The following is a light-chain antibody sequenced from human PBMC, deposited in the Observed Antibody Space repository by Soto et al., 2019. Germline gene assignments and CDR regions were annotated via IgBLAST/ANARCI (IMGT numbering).Light chain of an antibody. J-gene: IGLJ1*01. CDR3: SSHTTSNTRV. CDR2: EVS. V-gene: IGLV2-14*03. Sequence: QSVLTQPASVSGSPGQSIAISCTGTSSDVGAYDFVSWYQQHPDKAPKLLIYEVSNRPSGVSDRFSGSKSVNTATLTISGLQAEDEADYYCSSHTTSNTRVFGTGTKLTVL. CDR1: SSDVGAYDF.